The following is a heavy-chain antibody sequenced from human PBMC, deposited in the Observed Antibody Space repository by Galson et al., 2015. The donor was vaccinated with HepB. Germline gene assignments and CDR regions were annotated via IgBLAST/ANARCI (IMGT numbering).Heavy chain of an antibody. J-gene: IGHJ4*02. V-gene: IGHV3-30*04. D-gene: IGHD6-13*01. CDR3: AREGSDSSWPFDY. CDR1: GFTFSSYA. Sequence: SLRLSCAASGFTFSSYAMHWVRQAPGKGLEWVAVISYDGSNKYYADSVKGRFTISRDNSKNTLYLQMNSLRAEDTAVYYCAREGSDSSWPFDYWGQGTLVTVSS. CDR2: ISYDGSNK.